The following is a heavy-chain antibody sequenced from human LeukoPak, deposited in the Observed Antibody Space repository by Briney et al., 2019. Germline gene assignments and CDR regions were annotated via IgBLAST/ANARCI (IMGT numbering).Heavy chain of an antibody. D-gene: IGHD1-1*01. V-gene: IGHV3-23*01. Sequence: PGGSLRLSCAASGFTFSSYAIIWVRQAPGKGLEWVSAISHSGYTTYYADSVKGRFTISRDNSKNTLYLQLDSLKTEDTAVYFCCTDHGAYNWKYWGQGTLVTVSS. CDR1: GFTFSSYA. CDR2: ISHSGYTT. CDR3: CTDHGAYNWKY. J-gene: IGHJ4*02.